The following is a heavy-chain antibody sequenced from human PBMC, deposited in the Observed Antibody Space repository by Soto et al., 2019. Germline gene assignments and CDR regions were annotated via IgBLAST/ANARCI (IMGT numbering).Heavy chain of an antibody. V-gene: IGHV3-7*04. CDR2: IHPDGSET. CDR1: GFTFRNYW. J-gene: IGHJ4*02. D-gene: IGHD6-19*01. Sequence: VQLVESGGNLVQPGGSLRLSCAASGFTFRNYWMTWVRQAPAKGLEWVADIHPDGSETYYVDSVRGRFTISRDNAENSLYLRLNSLRDDDTAVYYCTRNRGWHHLDNWGQGALVTLSS. CDR3: TRNRGWHHLDN.